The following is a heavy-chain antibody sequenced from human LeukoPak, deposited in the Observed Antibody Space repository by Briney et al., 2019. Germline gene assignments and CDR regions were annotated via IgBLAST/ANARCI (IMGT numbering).Heavy chain of an antibody. CDR3: AREVVPGPTDYYYYYGMDV. Sequence: RASVKVSCKASGYTFTGYYMHWVRQAPGQGLEWMGRIIPILGIANYAQKFQGRVTITADKSTSTAYMELSSLRSEDTAVYYCAREVVPGPTDYYYYYGMDVWGQGTTVTVSS. CDR2: IIPILGIA. D-gene: IGHD1-14*01. CDR1: GYTFTGYY. V-gene: IGHV1-69*04. J-gene: IGHJ6*02.